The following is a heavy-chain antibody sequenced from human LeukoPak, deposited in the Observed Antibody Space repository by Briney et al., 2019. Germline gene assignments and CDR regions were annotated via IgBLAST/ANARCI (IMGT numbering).Heavy chain of an antibody. J-gene: IGHJ5*02. Sequence: GGSLRLSSAASGFTCDDYAMHWVRQAPGKGLEWVSGISWNSGSIGYADSVKGRFTISRDNAKNSLYLQMNSLRAEDTAVYYCASARSTTWWKHVSIWFDPWGQGTLVTVSS. D-gene: IGHD2-15*01. CDR3: ASARSTTWWKHVSIWFDP. V-gene: IGHV3-9*01. CDR1: GFTCDDYA. CDR2: ISWNSGSI.